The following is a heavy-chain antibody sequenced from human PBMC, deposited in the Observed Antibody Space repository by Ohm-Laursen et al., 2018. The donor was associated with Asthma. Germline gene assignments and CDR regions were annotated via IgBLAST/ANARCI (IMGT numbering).Heavy chain of an antibody. CDR1: GYTFTSYG. J-gene: IGHJ5*02. D-gene: IGHD3-22*01. CDR2: INTNIGNP. V-gene: IGHV7-4-1*02. Sequence: GSSVKVSCKASGYTFTSYGISWVRQAPGQGLEWMGWINTNIGNPTYAQGFTGRFVFSLDTSVSTAYLQISSLKAEDTAVYYCARGPELPYYYDSSGYYPGWFDPWGQGTLVTVSS. CDR3: ARGPELPYYYDSSGYYPGWFDP.